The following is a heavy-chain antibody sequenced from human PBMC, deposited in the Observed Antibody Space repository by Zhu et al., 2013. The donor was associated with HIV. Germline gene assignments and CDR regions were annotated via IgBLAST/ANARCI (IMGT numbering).Heavy chain of an antibody. J-gene: IGHJ6*02. Sequence: EVQLVESGGGLVKPGGSLRLSCAASGFTFSSYSMNWVRQAPGKGLEWVSSISSSSNYIYADSVKGRFTISRDNAKNSLYLQMNILRAEDTAMYYCARDSLLESGYYSGMDVWGQGTTVTVSS. D-gene: IGHD3-3*01. CDR1: GFTFSSYS. CDR3: ARDSLLESGYYSGMDV. CDR2: ISSSSNYI. V-gene: IGHV3-21*01.